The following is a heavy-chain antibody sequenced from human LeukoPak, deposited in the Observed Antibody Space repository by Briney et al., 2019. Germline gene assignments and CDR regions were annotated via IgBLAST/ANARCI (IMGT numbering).Heavy chain of an antibody. J-gene: IGHJ4*02. V-gene: IGHV1-2*02. CDR2: INPNSGGT. CDR1: GYTFTGYY. Sequence: ASVKVSCKASGYTFTGYYMHWVRQAPGQGLEWMGGINPNSGGTNYAQKFQGTVTMTRDTSISTAYMELSRLRSDDTAVYYCARGGEGAAIDYFDYWGQGTLVTVSS. D-gene: IGHD3-10*01. CDR3: ARGGEGAAIDYFDY.